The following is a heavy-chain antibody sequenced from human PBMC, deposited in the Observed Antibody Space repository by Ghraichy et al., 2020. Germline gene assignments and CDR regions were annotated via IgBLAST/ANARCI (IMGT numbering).Heavy chain of an antibody. D-gene: IGHD6-19*01. J-gene: IGHJ4*02. CDR2: IYPGDSDT. V-gene: IGHV5-51*01. CDR1: GYSFTSYW. CDR3: ARTWGIAVAGPEEFDY. Sequence: GESLNISCKGSGYSFTSYWIGWVRQMPGKGLEWMGIIYPGDSDTRYSPSFQGQVTISADKSISTAYLQWSSLKASDTAMYYCARTWGIAVAGPEEFDYWGQGTLVTVSS.